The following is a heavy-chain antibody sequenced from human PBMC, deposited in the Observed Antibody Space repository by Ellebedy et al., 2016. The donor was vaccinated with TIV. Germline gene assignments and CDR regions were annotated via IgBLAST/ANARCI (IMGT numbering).Heavy chain of an antibody. J-gene: IGHJ4*02. CDR2: INPSGGST. V-gene: IGHV1-46*01. CDR3: ARDAPWGTSLAVDY. Sequence: ASVNVSCXASGYTFTRYYMHWVRQAPGQGLEWMGKINPSGGSTTYAQKFQGRVTMTRDRSTSTVYMELSSLRSEDTAVYYCARDAPWGTSLAVDYWGQGTLVTVSS. D-gene: IGHD3-16*01. CDR1: GYTFTRYY.